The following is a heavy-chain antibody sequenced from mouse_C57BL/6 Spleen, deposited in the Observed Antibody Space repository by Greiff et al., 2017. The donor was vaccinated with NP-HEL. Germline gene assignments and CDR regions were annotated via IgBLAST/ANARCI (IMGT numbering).Heavy chain of an antibody. Sequence: EVQGVESGGGLVKPGGSLKLSCAASGFTFSDYGMHWVRQAPEKGLEWVAYISSGSSTNYYADTVTGRFTISRDNAKNTLFLQMTSLGAEDTAMYYCARLYYDYDGWYYFDYWGQGTTLTVSS. CDR2: ISSGSSTN. CDR3: ARLYYDYDGWYYFDY. D-gene: IGHD2-4*01. CDR1: GFTFSDYG. V-gene: IGHV5-17*01. J-gene: IGHJ2*01.